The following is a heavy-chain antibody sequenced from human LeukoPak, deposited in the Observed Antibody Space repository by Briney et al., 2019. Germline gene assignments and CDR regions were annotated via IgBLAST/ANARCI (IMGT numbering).Heavy chain of an antibody. CDR1: GFTFGDYA. CDR2: IRSKAYGGTT. V-gene: IGHV3-49*04. Sequence: PGRSLRLSCTASGFTFGDYAMSWVRQAPGKGLEWVGSIRSKAYGGTTEYAASVKGRFTISRDDSKSIAYLQMNSLKTEDTAVYYCTRVGCSGGSCYPAEYFQQWGQGTLVTVSS. J-gene: IGHJ1*01. D-gene: IGHD2-15*01. CDR3: TRVGCSGGSCYPAEYFQQ.